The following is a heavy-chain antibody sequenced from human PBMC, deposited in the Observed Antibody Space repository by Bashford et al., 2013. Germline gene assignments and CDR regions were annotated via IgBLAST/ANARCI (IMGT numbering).Heavy chain of an antibody. CDR2: IYTTTGAT. CDR3: ARVVGYCSRPTCPNYGTDWYEYFSH. V-gene: IGHV1-2*02. J-gene: IGHJ1*01. Sequence: WVRQAPGQGLEWVGWIYTTTGATRYAEKFQGRVTMTRDTSISTAYMELSRLGSDDTAVYYCARVVGYCSRPTCPNYGTDWYEYFSHWGQGTLVTVSS. D-gene: IGHD2-2*01.